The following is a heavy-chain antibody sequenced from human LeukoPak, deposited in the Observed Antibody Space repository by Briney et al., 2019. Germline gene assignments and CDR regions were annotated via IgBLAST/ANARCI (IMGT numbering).Heavy chain of an antibody. Sequence: GGSLRLSCAASGFTVSSNYMSWVRQAPGKGLEWVAFIRYDGSNKYYADSVKGRFTISRDNSKNTLYLQMNSLRAEDTAVYYCAREGKRDDYNFFDYWGQGTLVTVSS. CDR3: AREGKRDDYNFFDY. J-gene: IGHJ4*02. CDR1: GFTVSSNY. D-gene: IGHD5-24*01. V-gene: IGHV3-30*02. CDR2: IRYDGSNK.